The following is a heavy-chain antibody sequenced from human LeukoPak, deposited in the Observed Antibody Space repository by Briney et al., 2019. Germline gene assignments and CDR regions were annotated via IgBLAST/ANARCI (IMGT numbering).Heavy chain of an antibody. CDR3: ARGHPEYSSSWYGYYYYMDV. J-gene: IGHJ6*03. CDR2: INHSGST. CDR1: GGSFSGYY. D-gene: IGHD6-13*01. V-gene: IGHV4-34*01. Sequence: PSETLSLTCAVYGGSFSGYYWSWIRQPPGKGLEWIGEINHSGSTNYNPSLKSRVTISVDTSKNQFSLKLSSVTAADTAVYYCARGHPEYSSSWYGYYYYMDVWGKGTTVTVSS.